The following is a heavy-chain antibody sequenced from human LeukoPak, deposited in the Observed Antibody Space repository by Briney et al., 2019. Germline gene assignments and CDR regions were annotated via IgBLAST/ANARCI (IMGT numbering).Heavy chain of an antibody. V-gene: IGHV1-69*05. D-gene: IGHD3-10*01. CDR3: ARSYGSGSYYLYYYYYMDV. CDR1: GGTFSNYA. J-gene: IGHJ6*03. Sequence: SVKVSCKAPGGTFSNYAISWVRQAPGQGLEWMGGIIPLFGTANYAQKLKGRVTITTDESTSTAYMELSSLRSEDTAVYYCARSYGSGSYYLYYYYYMDVWGRGTAVTVSS. CDR2: IIPLFGTA.